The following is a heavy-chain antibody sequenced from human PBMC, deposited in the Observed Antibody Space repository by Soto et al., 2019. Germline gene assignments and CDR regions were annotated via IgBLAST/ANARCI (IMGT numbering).Heavy chain of an antibody. CDR2: ISGNGGST. CDR3: AKEPFRAVAGTWFDY. D-gene: IGHD6-19*01. V-gene: IGHV3-23*01. Sequence: PGGSLRLSCAASGFTFSSYAMSWVRQAPGKGLEWVSAISGNGGSTYYADSGKGRFTIPRDNSKNTLYLQMNSLRAEDTAVYYCAKEPFRAVAGTWFDYWGQGTLVTVSS. CDR1: GFTFSSYA. J-gene: IGHJ4*02.